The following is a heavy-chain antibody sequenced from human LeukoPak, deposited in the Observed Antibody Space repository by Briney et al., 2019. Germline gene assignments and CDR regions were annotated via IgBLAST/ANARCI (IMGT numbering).Heavy chain of an antibody. J-gene: IGHJ3*02. Sequence: SETLSLTCTVSGGSVSSYYWSWIRQPPGKGLEWIGSIYYSGSTYYNPSLKSRVTISVDTSKNQFSLKLSSVTAADTAVYYCARHCSGGSCYFAFDIWGQGTMVTVSS. CDR1: GGSVSSYY. D-gene: IGHD2-15*01. CDR3: ARHCSGGSCYFAFDI. CDR2: IYYSGST. V-gene: IGHV4-59*05.